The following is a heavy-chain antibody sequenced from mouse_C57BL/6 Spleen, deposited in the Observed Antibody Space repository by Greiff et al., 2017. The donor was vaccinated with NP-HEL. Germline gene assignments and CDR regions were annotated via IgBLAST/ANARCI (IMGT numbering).Heavy chain of an antibody. J-gene: IGHJ4*01. CDR3: ARGIYYDYDYYAMDY. V-gene: IGHV1-81*01. Sequence: QVQLQQSGAELARPGASVKLSCKASGYTFTSYGISWVKQRTGQGLEWIGEIYPRSGNTYYNEKFKGKATLTADKSSSTAYMELRSLTSEDSAVYFCARGIYYDYDYYAMDYWGHGTSVTVSS. CDR2: IYPRSGNT. D-gene: IGHD2-4*01. CDR1: GYTFTSYG.